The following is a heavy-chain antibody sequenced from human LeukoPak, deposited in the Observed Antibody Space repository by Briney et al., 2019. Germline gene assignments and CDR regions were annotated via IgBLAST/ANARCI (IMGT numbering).Heavy chain of an antibody. V-gene: IGHV4-38-2*02. J-gene: IGHJ4*02. CDR2: IYHSGST. D-gene: IGHD6-19*01. CDR1: GYSISSGYY. Sequence: PSETLSLTCAVSGYSISSGYYSGWIRQPPGKGLEWIGSIYHSGSTYYNPSLKSRVTISVDTSKNQFSLKLSSVTAADTAVYYCAREPFGSSYYFNYWGQGTLVTVSS. CDR3: AREPFGSSYYFNY.